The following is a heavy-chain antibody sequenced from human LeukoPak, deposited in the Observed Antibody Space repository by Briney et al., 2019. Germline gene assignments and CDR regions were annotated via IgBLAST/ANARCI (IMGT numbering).Heavy chain of an antibody. D-gene: IGHD2/OR15-2a*01. V-gene: IGHV3-64*01. CDR3: ARGGSLSAYDS. Sequence: PGGPQRLSCATSGFILTNFAMHWVRRAPEKGLEYVSAMSSEGGTTYYANSVKGRFTMSRDKSKNAVYLQMDSLRPDDMAVYYCARGGSLSAYDSWGQGTLVTVSS. J-gene: IGHJ4*02. CDR2: MSSEGGTT. CDR1: GFILTNFA.